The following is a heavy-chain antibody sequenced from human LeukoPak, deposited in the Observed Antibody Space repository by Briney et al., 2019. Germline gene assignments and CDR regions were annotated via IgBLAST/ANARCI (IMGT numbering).Heavy chain of an antibody. Sequence: SGGSLRLSFAASGFAFSSYSMNWVRQAPAKRLERVSSITSSSSYIYYADSVKGRFTISRDNAKNSLYLQMNSLRAEDTAVYYCARDRGSGWYPTFDYWGQGTLVTVSS. CDR1: GFAFSSYS. CDR3: ARDRGSGWYPTFDY. CDR2: ITSSSSYI. J-gene: IGHJ4*02. D-gene: IGHD6-19*01. V-gene: IGHV3-21*01.